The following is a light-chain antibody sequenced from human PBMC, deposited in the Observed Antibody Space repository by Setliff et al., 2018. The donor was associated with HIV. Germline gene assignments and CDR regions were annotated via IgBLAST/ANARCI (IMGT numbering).Light chain of an antibody. J-gene: IGLJ1*01. CDR3: SSYRVTSTL. Sequence: QSVLTQPASVSGSPGQSITISCTGTSSDVGGYKYVSWYQHHPGKAPKLLIYEVNNRPSGVSNRFSGSKSGNTASLTISGLQAEDEANYFCSSYRVTSTLFGTGTKVTVL. CDR1: SSDVGGYKY. CDR2: EVN. V-gene: IGLV2-14*01.